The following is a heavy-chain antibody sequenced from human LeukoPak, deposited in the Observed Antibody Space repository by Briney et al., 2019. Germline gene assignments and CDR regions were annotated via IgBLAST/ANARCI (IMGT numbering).Heavy chain of an antibody. CDR3: ARVPAWIPNRYFQH. J-gene: IGHJ1*01. CDR1: GGSFSGYY. Sequence: SETLSLTCAVYGGSFSGYYWSWIRQPPGKGLEWIGEINHSGSTNYSPSLKSRVTISVDTSKNQFSLKLSSVTAADTAVYYCARVPAWIPNRYFQHWGQGTLVTVSS. CDR2: INHSGST. D-gene: IGHD1-14*01. V-gene: IGHV4-34*01.